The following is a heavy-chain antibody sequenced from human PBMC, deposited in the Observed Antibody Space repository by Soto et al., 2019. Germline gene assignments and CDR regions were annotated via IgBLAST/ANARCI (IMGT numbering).Heavy chain of an antibody. Sequence: QVQLQESGPGLVKPSETLSLTCTVSGGSISSYYWSWIRQPPGKGLEWIGYIYYSGSTNYNPSLKSRVTISVDTSKNQFSLKLSSVTAADTAVYYCARVAVPAAILVGGHFDYWGQGTLVTVSS. CDR1: GGSISSYY. J-gene: IGHJ4*02. CDR3: ARVAVPAAILVGGHFDY. CDR2: IYYSGST. D-gene: IGHD2-2*01. V-gene: IGHV4-59*12.